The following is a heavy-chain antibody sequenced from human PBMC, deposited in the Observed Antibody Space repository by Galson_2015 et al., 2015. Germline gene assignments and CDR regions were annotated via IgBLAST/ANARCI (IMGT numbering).Heavy chain of an antibody. CDR1: GFTFDDYA. CDR3: AEDIVWGSSSSWVGYYYYGMDV. V-gene: IGHV3-43*02. J-gene: IGHJ6*02. Sequence: SLRLSCAASGFTFDDYAMHWVRQAPGKGLEWVSLISGDGGSTYYADSVKGRFTISRDNSKNSLYLQMNSLRTEDTALYYCAEDIVWGSSSSWVGYYYYGMDVWGQGTTVTVSS. CDR2: ISGDGGST. D-gene: IGHD6-6*01.